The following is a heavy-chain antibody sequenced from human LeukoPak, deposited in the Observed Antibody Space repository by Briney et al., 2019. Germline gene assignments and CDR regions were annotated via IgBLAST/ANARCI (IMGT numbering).Heavy chain of an antibody. D-gene: IGHD6-19*01. CDR3: AREGIAVADTYYYYYMDV. Sequence: PSETLSLTCTVSGGSISSGGYYWNWIRQAAGKGLEWIGRMYIGGRTTYNPSLKSRVTISLETTENQFSLRLRSVTAADTAVYYCAREGIAVADTYYYYYMDVWGKGTWVTVSS. CDR2: MYIGGRT. J-gene: IGHJ6*03. CDR1: GGSISSGGYY. V-gene: IGHV4-61*02.